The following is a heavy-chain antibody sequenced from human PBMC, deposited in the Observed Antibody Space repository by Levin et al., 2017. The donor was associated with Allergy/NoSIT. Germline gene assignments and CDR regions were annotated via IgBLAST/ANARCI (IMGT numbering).Heavy chain of an antibody. CDR1: DASIGSSPYF. V-gene: IGHV4-39*07. CDR2: ISYSGST. Sequence: PSETLSLTCTVSDASIGSSPYFWGWIRQPPGKGLEWIGSISYSGSTYYSLSLKSRVTISIDTSKNQLSLKLTSVTAADTALYYCARGTRTGTKRIDYWGQGTLVTVSS. J-gene: IGHJ4*02. D-gene: IGHD1-1*01. CDR3: ARGTRTGTKRIDY.